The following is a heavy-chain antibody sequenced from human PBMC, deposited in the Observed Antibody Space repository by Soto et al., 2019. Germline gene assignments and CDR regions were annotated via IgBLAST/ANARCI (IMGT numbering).Heavy chain of an antibody. CDR1: GFTFRNHA. CDR2: IAYDGSNA. Sequence: ESGGGVVQPGGSLRLSCAASGFTFRNHAMHWVRQAPGKGLECLAVIAYDGSNAFYRDSVKGRLTISRDNSKNTLYLHMNSLRSEDTGVYYCARGDREDILVVVGARPGEYGIDIWGQGTTVTVSS. J-gene: IGHJ6*02. D-gene: IGHD2-15*01. CDR3: ARGDREDILVVVGARPGEYGIDI. V-gene: IGHV3-30-3*01.